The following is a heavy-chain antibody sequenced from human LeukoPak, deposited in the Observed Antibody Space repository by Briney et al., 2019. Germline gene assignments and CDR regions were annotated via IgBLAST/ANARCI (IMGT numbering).Heavy chain of an antibody. D-gene: IGHD2-21*02. V-gene: IGHV5-51*01. Sequence: GESLKISCKGSGYSFTSYWIGWARQMPGKGLEWMGIIYPGDSDTRYSPSFQGQVTISADKSISTAYLQWSSLKASDTAMYYCARLYCGGDCYPHSSAWDYWGQGTLVTVSS. CDR3: ARLYCGGDCYPHSSAWDY. J-gene: IGHJ4*02. CDR1: GYSFTSYW. CDR2: IYPGDSDT.